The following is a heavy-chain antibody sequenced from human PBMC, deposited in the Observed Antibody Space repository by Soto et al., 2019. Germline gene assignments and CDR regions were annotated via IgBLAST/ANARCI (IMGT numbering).Heavy chain of an antibody. CDR1: GGSISSGDYY. J-gene: IGHJ6*02. Sequence: PLETLSLTCTVSGGSISSGDYYWSLIRQPPGKGLEAIGYIYYIGITYYNPSLKSRVTISGDASKNQFSLKLSSVTAADTAVYYCAREVGSYDSIRGPDYYYYGMDVWGQGTTVTVSS. CDR2: IYYIGIT. D-gene: IGHD3-22*01. CDR3: AREVGSYDSIRGPDYYYYGMDV. V-gene: IGHV4-30-4*01.